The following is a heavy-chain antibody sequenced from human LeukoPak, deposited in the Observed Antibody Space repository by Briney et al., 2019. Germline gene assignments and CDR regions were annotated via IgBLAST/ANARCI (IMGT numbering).Heavy chain of an antibody. Sequence: PGGSLRLSCAASGFTFSSYAMSWVRQAPGKGLEWVSTFSGSGGSTYYADSVKGRFTISRDNSKNTLFLRMNSLRAEDTAVYYCAKGWGSSARYVAFDIWGQGTMVTVSS. CDR1: GFTFSSYA. J-gene: IGHJ3*02. CDR3: AKGWGSSARYVAFDI. CDR2: FSGSGGST. D-gene: IGHD6-19*01. V-gene: IGHV3-23*01.